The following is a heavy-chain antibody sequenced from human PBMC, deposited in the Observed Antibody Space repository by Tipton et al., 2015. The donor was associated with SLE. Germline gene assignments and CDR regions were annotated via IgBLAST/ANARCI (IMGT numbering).Heavy chain of an antibody. Sequence: SLRLSCAASGFTFSNSWMSWVRQAPGKGLEWVSAISGSGGGTYYADSVQGRFTISRDNSKNTLYLQMNSLRAEDTALYYCVKDVERGWYRDAFDVWGQGTMVIVSS. CDR1: GFTFSNSW. J-gene: IGHJ3*01. CDR2: ISGSGGGT. D-gene: IGHD3-16*02. CDR3: VKDVERGWYRDAFDV. V-gene: IGHV3-23*01.